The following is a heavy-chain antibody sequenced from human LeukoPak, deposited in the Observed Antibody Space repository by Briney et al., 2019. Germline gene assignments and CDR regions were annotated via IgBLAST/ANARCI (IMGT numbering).Heavy chain of an antibody. CDR1: GYTFSSSY. CDR2: INPSGGTT. J-gene: IGHJ4*02. CDR3: ASPQHSGSYQFDY. D-gene: IGHD1-26*01. V-gene: IGHV1-46*01. Sequence: GASVKVSCKASGYTFSSSYIHWVRQAPGQGLEWMGIINPSGGTTIYAQRFQGRVTMTRDTSTSTVYMELSRLRSDDTAVYYCASPQHSGSYQFDYWGQGTLVTVSS.